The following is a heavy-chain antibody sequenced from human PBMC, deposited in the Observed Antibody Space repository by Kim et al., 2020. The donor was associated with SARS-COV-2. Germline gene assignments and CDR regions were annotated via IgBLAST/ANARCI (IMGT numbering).Heavy chain of an antibody. CDR1: GGSISSYY. V-gene: IGHV4-59*13. J-gene: IGHJ5*02. CDR3: ARVYCTGGVCHRGWWFDP. CDR2: IYYSGST. D-gene: IGHD2-8*02. Sequence: SETLSLTCTVSGGSISSYYWSWIRQPPGKGLEWIGYIYYSGSTNYNPSLKSRVTISVDTSKNQFSLKLSSVTAADTAVYYCARVYCTGGVCHRGWWFDPWGQGTLVNVSS.